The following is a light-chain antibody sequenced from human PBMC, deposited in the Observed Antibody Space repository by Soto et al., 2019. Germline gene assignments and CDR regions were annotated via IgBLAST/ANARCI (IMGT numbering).Light chain of an antibody. CDR1: QSVSNNY. J-gene: IGKJ4*01. V-gene: IGKV3D-20*02. CDR2: GAS. Sequence: EIVLTQSPCTLSLSPGVRATLSCRASQSVSNNYLAWYQQKPGQAPRLLIYGASTRATGVPGRFSGSGSGTEFTLTISSLEPEDFSVYYCQQRSNWPLTFGGGTKVDNK. CDR3: QQRSNWPLT.